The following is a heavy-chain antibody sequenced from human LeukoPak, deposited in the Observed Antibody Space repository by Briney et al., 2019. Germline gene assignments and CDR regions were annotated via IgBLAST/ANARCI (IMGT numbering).Heavy chain of an antibody. CDR3: ARDSVARDAFDT. V-gene: IGHV1-2*02. D-gene: IGHD4-23*01. J-gene: IGHJ3*02. CDR2: INPNSGGT. Sequence: ASVKVSCKASGYTFTGYYMHWVRQAPGQGLEWMGWINPNSGGTNYAQKFQGRVTMTRDTSISTAYMELSRLRSDDTAVYYCARDSVARDAFDTWGQGTMVTVSS. CDR1: GYTFTGYY.